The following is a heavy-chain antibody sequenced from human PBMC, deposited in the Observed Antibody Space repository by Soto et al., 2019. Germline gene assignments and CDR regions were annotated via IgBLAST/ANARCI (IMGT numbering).Heavy chain of an antibody. CDR2: IYPGDSDT. Sequence: GESLKISCKGSGYSFTSYWIGWVRQMPGKGLEWMGIIYPGDSDTRYSPSFQGQVTISADKSISTAYLQLSSLKASDTAMYYCLLNITDDAFDIWGQGTRVTVSS. CDR3: LLNITDDAFDI. CDR1: GYSFTSYW. V-gene: IGHV5-51*01. D-gene: IGHD1-20*01. J-gene: IGHJ3*02.